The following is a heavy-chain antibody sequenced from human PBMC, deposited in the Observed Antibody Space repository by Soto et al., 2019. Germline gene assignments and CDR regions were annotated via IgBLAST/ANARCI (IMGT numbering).Heavy chain of an antibody. CDR1: GGTFSSYA. J-gene: IGHJ4*02. D-gene: IGHD3-16*02. V-gene: IGHV1-69*06. CDR2: IIPIFGTA. Sequence: QVQLVQSGAEVKKPGSSVKVSCKASGGTFSSYAISWVRQAPGQGLEWMGGIIPIFGTANYAQKFQGRVMITADKSTSTAFMELSSLRSEDTAVYYCAREMITFGGVIVKGYGTFDYWGQGTLVTVSS. CDR3: AREMITFGGVIVKGYGTFDY.